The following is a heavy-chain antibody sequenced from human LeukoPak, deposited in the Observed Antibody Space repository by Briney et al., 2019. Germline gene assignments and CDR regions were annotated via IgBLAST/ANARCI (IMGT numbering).Heavy chain of an antibody. V-gene: IGHV4-38-2*02. D-gene: IGHD6-6*01. J-gene: IGHJ4*02. CDR1: GYSISSGYF. Sequence: SETLSLTCTVSGYSISSGYFWGWIRQPPGKGLEWIGSSLHGGGTYYNPSLRSRVTISIDTSKNQFSLKVTSVTAADTAVYYCARGSGSDYWGQGTLVTVSS. CDR2: SLHGGGT. CDR3: ARGSGSDY.